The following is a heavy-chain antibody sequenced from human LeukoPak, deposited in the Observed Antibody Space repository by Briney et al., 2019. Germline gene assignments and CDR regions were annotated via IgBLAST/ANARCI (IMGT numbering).Heavy chain of an antibody. CDR2: IYYSGST. V-gene: IGHV4-39*07. CDR3: ASRDSGSYYFDY. Sequence: SETLSLTCTVSGGSISSSTYYWGWIRQPPGKGLEWIGSIYYSGSTYYNPSLKSRVTISVDTSKNQFSLKLSSVTAADTAVYYCASRDSGSYYFDYWGQGTLVTVSS. CDR1: GGSISSSTYY. J-gene: IGHJ4*02. D-gene: IGHD1-26*01.